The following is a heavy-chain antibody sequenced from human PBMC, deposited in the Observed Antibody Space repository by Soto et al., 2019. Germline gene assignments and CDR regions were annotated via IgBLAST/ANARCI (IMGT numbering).Heavy chain of an antibody. CDR1: GYTFTSYD. V-gene: IGHV1-8*01. J-gene: IGHJ4*02. D-gene: IGHD3-16*01. Sequence: GASVKVSCKASGYTFTSYDINWVRQATGQGLEWMGWMNPNSGNTGYAQKFQGRVTMTRNTSISTAYMELSNLRSEDTAVYYCARVFGRDGYNFDYWGQGTLVTVSS. CDR3: ARVFGRDGYNFDY. CDR2: MNPNSGNT.